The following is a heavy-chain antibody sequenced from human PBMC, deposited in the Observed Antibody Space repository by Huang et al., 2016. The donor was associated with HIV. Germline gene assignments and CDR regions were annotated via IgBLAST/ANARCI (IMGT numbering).Heavy chain of an antibody. J-gene: IGHJ4*02. CDR2: IYYSWST. Sequence: QLQLQESGPGLVKPSETLSLTCTVSGGSIRSDNYYWGWIRQPPGKGLEWIGSIYYSWSTYYNPSLKRRVTITGDTSKNHFSLRMRSVTAADTAVYYCARLPGSITMIRGVITDPYWGQGTLVTVSS. CDR1: GGSIRSDNYY. D-gene: IGHD3-10*01. V-gene: IGHV4-39*02. CDR3: ARLPGSITMIRGVITDPY.